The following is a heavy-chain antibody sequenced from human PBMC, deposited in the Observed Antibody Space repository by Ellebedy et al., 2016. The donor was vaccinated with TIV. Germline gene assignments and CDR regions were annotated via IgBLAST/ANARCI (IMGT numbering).Heavy chain of an antibody. V-gene: IGHV1-46*01. CDR3: ARGLWFGELDV. Sequence: AASEKVSCKASGYTFTTYYMHWVRQAPGQGLEWMGFINPSGGSTTYAQKFQGRVTMARDTSTSTVYMELSSLRSEATAVYYCARGLWFGELDVWGQGTTVTVSS. J-gene: IGHJ6*02. CDR1: GYTFTTYY. CDR2: INPSGGST. D-gene: IGHD3-10*01.